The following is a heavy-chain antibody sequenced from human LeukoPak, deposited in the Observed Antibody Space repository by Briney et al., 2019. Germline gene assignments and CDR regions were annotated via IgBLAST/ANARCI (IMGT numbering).Heavy chain of an antibody. CDR3: ARDLWYYDSSGPLDDC. V-gene: IGHV3-21*01. CDR2: ISSSSSYI. D-gene: IGHD3-22*01. J-gene: IGHJ4*02. Sequence: PGGSLRLSCAASGFTFSSYSMNWVRQAPGKGLEWVSSISSSSSYIYYADSVTGRFTISRDNAKNSLYLQMNSLRAEDTAVYYCARDLWYYDSSGPLDDCWGQVTLVTVSS. CDR1: GFTFSSYS.